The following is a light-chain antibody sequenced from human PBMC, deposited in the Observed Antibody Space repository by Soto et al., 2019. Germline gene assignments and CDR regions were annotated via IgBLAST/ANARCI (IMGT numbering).Light chain of an antibody. CDR2: GAS. V-gene: IGKV3-15*01. CDR3: QQSDNWPLT. J-gene: IGKJ4*01. Sequence: EIVMTQSPATLSVSPGERASLSCRASQTVSSNLAWYQQKPGQASRLLVYGASTRATGIPARYSGSGSGTEFTLTISTLQSEDFAVYYCQQSDNWPLTFGGGTKVEIK. CDR1: QTVSSN.